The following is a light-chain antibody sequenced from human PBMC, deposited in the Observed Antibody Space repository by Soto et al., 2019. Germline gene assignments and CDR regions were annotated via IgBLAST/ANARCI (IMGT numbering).Light chain of an antibody. Sequence: DVQMTQSPSSLSASVGDRVPITCRTSQPISDYLNWYQQKPGKAPSLLIYTASSLQTGVPSRFSGSGSGTHFTLTISSLQPEDFATYYCQQSYNTPRTFGQATK. CDR3: QQSYNTPRT. CDR1: QPISDY. V-gene: IGKV1-39*01. CDR2: TAS. J-gene: IGKJ1*01.